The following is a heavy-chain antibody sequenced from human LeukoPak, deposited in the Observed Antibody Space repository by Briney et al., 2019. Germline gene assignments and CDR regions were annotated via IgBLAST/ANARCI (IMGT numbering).Heavy chain of an antibody. CDR1: GFTFSSYI. Sequence: GRSLRLSCAASGFTFSSYIMHWVRQAPGKGLEWVAVISYDGSNKYYADSVKGRFTISRDNSKNTLYLQMNSLRAEDTAVYYCATPIVPAATTTFDYWGQGTLVTVSS. J-gene: IGHJ4*02. V-gene: IGHV3-30*04. CDR3: ATPIVPAATTTFDY. CDR2: ISYDGSNK. D-gene: IGHD2-2*01.